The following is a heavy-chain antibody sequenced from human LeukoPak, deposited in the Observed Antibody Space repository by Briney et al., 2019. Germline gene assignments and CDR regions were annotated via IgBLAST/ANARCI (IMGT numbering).Heavy chain of an antibody. CDR1: GYTFTGYY. CDR3: ARSGSYYVFTHKYYFDY. V-gene: IGHV1-2*02. CDR2: INPNSGGT. Sequence: GASVKVSCKASGYTFTGYYMHWVRQAPGQGLEWMGWINPNSGGTNYAQKFQGRVTMTRDTSISTAYMELSRLRSDDTAVYYCARSGSYYVFTHKYYFDYWGQGTLVTVSS. D-gene: IGHD1-26*01. J-gene: IGHJ4*02.